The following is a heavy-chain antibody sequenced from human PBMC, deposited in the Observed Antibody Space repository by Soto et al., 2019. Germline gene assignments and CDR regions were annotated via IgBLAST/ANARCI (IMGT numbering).Heavy chain of an antibody. CDR3: AREKDFYYSGMDV. V-gene: IGHV4-4*07. Sequence: WTWLRQPAGKGLEYIGRIYSTGTTDYNPSLESRVTMSVDTSKKSFSLKLTSVTAADTVIYYCAREKDFYYSGMDVWGQGTTVAVSS. J-gene: IGHJ6*02. CDR2: IYSTGTT.